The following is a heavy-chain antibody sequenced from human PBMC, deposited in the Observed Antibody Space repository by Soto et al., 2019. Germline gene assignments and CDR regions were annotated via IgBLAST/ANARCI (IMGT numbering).Heavy chain of an antibody. Sequence: SETLSLTCTVSGGSINTNSHYCDWIRQSPGKGLEWIGSMFYTGRTYYNPSLKSRVTISVDKSRNQFSLKLLSVTATDTAVYYCPRSSSSQVGFAPWGQGTLVTVSS. J-gene: IGHJ5*02. CDR2: MFYTGRT. V-gene: IGHV4-39*01. CDR1: GGSINTNSHY. CDR3: PRSSSSQVGFAP. D-gene: IGHD2-2*01.